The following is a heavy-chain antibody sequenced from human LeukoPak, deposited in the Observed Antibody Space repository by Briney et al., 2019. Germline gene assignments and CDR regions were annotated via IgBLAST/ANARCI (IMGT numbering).Heavy chain of an antibody. J-gene: IGHJ4*02. CDR2: ISGSSTTI. D-gene: IGHD3/OR15-3a*01. V-gene: IGHV3-48*01. Sequence: GGTLRLSCAASGFSFSSHSMNWVRQAPGKGLEWVSYISGSSTTIDYADPAKGRFIISRDNAKKSLYLQMNNLRAEDTAVYYCARDQDWAFDYWGQGILVTVSS. CDR1: GFSFSSHS. CDR3: ARDQDWAFDY.